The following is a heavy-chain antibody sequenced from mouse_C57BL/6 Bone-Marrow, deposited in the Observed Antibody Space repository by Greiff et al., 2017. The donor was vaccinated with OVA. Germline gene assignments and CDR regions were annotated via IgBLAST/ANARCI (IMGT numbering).Heavy chain of an antibody. D-gene: IGHD3-2*02. J-gene: IGHJ4*01. Sequence: QVQLQQSGPELVKPGASVKISCKASGYAFSSSWMNWVKQRPGKGLEWIGRIYPGDGDTNYNGKFKGKATLTADKSSSTAYMQLSSLTSEDSAVYFCARRGGSGYDYDAMDYWGQGTSVTVSS. V-gene: IGHV1-82*01. CDR3: ARRGGSGYDYDAMDY. CDR1: GYAFSSSW. CDR2: IYPGDGDT.